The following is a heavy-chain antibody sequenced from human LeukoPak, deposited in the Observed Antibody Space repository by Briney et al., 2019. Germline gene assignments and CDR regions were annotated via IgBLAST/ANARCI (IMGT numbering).Heavy chain of an antibody. CDR3: AKAYHDSGCLINY. V-gene: IGHV3-23*01. D-gene: IGHD6-19*01. CDR1: GITFSSHA. Sequence: GGSLRLSCAASGITFSSHAMTWVRQAPGKGLEWVAAIRGNGATTDYADSVKGRFTISRDNSKSTLYLQMNSLRAEDTAVYYCAKAYHDSGCLINYWGQGTLVTVSS. CDR2: IRGNGATT. J-gene: IGHJ4*02.